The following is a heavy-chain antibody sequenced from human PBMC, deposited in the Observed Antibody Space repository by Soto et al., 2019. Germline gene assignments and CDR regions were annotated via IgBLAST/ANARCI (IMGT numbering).Heavy chain of an antibody. D-gene: IGHD3-10*01. CDR3: GIRSGRVDYYYYGMDV. J-gene: IGHJ6*02. V-gene: IGHV1-69*13. CDR1: GGSFSSYA. CDR2: IIPIFGTA. Sequence: SVKVSCKASGGSFSSYAISRVRQAPGQGLEWMGGIIPIFGTANYAQKFPGRVTITADESTSTAYMELSSLRSEDTAVYYCGIRSGRVDYYYYGMDVWGQGPTVTVSS.